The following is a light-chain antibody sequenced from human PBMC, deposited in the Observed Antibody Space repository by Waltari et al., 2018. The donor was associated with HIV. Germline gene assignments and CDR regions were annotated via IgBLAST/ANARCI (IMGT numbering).Light chain of an antibody. CDR3: SSYAGSNNRV. Sequence: QSALTQPPSASGSPGQSVTISCTGTSSDVGGYNYVSWYQQHPGKAPKLMIYEVNKRPSGVPDRFSGSKSGNTASLTVSGLQAEDEADYYCSSYAGSNNRVFGRGTKLTVL. CDR1: SSDVGGYNY. J-gene: IGLJ2*01. V-gene: IGLV2-8*01. CDR2: EVN.